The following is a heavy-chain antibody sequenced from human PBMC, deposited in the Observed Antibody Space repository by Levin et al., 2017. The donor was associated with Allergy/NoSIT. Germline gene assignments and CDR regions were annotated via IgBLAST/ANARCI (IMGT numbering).Heavy chain of an antibody. V-gene: IGHV3-7*03. Sequence: PAGGFLRLSCAASGFTFSTYWMSWIRQAPGKGLEWVAMITNDGGQKYYGDSVKGRFTISRDNAKNSLYLEMNNLRAEDTAVYYCTRPYYGSTIGDWGQGTLVTVSP. CDR2: ITNDGGQK. CDR1: GFTFSTYW. CDR3: TRPYYGSTIGD. J-gene: IGHJ4*02. D-gene: IGHD3-22*01.